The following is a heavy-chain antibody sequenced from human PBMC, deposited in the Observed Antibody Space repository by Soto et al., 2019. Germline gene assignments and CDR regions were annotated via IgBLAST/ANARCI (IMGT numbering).Heavy chain of an antibody. D-gene: IGHD2-8*01. CDR1: GGSISSYY. V-gene: IGHV4-59*01. Sequence: PSETLSLTCTVSGGSISSYYWSWIRQPPGKGLEWIGYIYYSGSTNYNPSLKSRVTISVDTSKNQFSLKLSSVTAADTAVYYCAKAPLDIVLNRGFDLWGRGTLVTVSS. J-gene: IGHJ2*01. CDR3: AKAPLDIVLNRGFDL. CDR2: IYYSGST.